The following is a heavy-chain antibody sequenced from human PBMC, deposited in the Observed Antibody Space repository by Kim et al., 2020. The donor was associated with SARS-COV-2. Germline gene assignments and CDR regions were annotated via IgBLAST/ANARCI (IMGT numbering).Heavy chain of an antibody. CDR2: IYYSGST. V-gene: IGHV4-39*07. D-gene: IGHD5-12*01. Sequence: SETLSLTCTVSGGSISSSSYYWGWIRQPPGKGLEWIGSIYYSGSTYYNPSLKSRVTISVDTSKNQFSLKLSSVTAADTAVYYCARGVDPRDHPTTYYYYGMDVWGQGTTVTVSS. J-gene: IGHJ6*02. CDR3: ARGVDPRDHPTTYYYYGMDV. CDR1: GGSISSSSYY.